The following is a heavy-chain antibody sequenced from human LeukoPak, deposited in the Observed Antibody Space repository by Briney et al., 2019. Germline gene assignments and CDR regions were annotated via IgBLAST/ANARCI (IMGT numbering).Heavy chain of an antibody. D-gene: IGHD2-2*01. Sequence: SETLSLTCTVSGGSISTYYWNWIRQPPGKRLEWIGYIYYSGTTNYNPSLKSRVSMSVDTSKNQFSLKLSSVTAADTAVYYCAREYCTSSSCRFDYWGQGTLVTVSS. J-gene: IGHJ4*02. CDR2: IYYSGTT. CDR3: AREYCTSSSCRFDY. CDR1: GGSISTYY. V-gene: IGHV4-59*01.